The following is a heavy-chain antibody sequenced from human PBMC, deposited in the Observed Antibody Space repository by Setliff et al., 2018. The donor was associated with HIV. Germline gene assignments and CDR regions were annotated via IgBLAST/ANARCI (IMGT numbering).Heavy chain of an antibody. D-gene: IGHD3-3*01. Sequence: PGGSMRLSCAASGFTFSSYAMHWVRQAPGKGPEWVAVISYDGINKYYADSVKGRFTISRDNSKNTLYLQMYSLRAEDTAVYYCARERLRFLEWLPLDYWGQGTLVTVSS. J-gene: IGHJ4*02. CDR2: ISYDGINK. V-gene: IGHV3-30*04. CDR3: ARERLRFLEWLPLDY. CDR1: GFTFSSYA.